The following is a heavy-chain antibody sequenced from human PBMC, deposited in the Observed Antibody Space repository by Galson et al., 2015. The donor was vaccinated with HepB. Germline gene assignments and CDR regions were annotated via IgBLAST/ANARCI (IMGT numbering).Heavy chain of an antibody. CDR3: ARMISADDAFDI. V-gene: IGHV6-1*01. D-gene: IGHD3-22*01. Sequence: CAISGDSVSSNIAAWTWIRQSPSRGLEWLGRTYYRSKWYNDYGISVKSRLTINPDTSMNQLSLQLNSVTPEDTAVYYCARMISADDAFDIWGQGTMVTVSS. CDR2: TYYRSKWYN. CDR1: GDSVSSNIAA. J-gene: IGHJ3*02.